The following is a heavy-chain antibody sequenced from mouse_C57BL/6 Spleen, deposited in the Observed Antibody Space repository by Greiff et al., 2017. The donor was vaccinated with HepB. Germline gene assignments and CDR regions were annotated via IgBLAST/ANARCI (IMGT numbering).Heavy chain of an antibody. CDR2: ISNLAYSI. Sequence: EVMLVESGGGLVQPGGSLKLSCAASGFTFSDYGMAWVRQAPRKGPEWVAFISNLAYSIYYADTVTGRFTISRGNAKNTLYLEMSSLRSEDTAMYYCAIITTGGYFDVWGTGTTVTVSS. D-gene: IGHD1-1*01. CDR3: AIITTGGYFDV. J-gene: IGHJ1*03. V-gene: IGHV5-15*01. CDR1: GFTFSDYG.